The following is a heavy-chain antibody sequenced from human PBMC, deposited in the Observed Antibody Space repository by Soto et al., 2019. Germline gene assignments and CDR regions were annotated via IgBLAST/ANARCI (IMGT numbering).Heavy chain of an antibody. CDR2: VNPNSGGT. CDR1: GYTFTGYY. V-gene: IGHV1-2*04. Sequence: GASVKVSCKASGYTFTGYYMHWVRQAPGQGLEWMGWVNPNSGGTNYAQKFQGWVTMTRDTSISTAYMELSRLRSDDTAVYYCARVIGAHPYDILTGGYYYYGMDVWGQGTTVTVSS. D-gene: IGHD3-9*01. J-gene: IGHJ6*02. CDR3: ARVIGAHPYDILTGGYYYYGMDV.